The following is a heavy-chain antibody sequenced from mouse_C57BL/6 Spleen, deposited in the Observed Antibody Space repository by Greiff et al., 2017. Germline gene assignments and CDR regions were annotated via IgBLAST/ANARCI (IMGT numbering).Heavy chain of an antibody. CDR1: GFNIKDDY. V-gene: IGHV14-4*01. Sequence: EVQLQQSGAELVRPGASVKLSCTASGFNIKDDYMHWVKQRPEQGLEWIGWIDPENGDTEYASKFQGKATITADTSSNTAYLQLSSLTSEDTAVYYCTYGPFDYWGQGTTLTVSS. J-gene: IGHJ2*01. D-gene: IGHD1-1*01. CDR2: IDPENGDT. CDR3: TYGPFDY.